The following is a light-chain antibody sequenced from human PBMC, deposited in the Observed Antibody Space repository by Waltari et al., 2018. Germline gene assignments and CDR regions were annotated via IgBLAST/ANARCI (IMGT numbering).Light chain of an antibody. V-gene: IGLV2-14*03. CDR3: ASQRPDGVVL. CDR1: GTAIETSDF. J-gene: IGLJ3*02. CDR2: DVT. Sequence: QSALTQPASVSGSPGQAITISCAGIGTAIETSDFVSWYQHHPDRAPQVIIYDVTNRPSGISARFSASKSADTASLTISGLQAEDEGDYYCASQRPDGVVLFGGGTRVTVL.